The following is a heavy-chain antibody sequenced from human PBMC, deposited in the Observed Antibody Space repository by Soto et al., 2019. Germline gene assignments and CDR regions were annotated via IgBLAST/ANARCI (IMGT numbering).Heavy chain of an antibody. Sequence: QVQLVQSGAEVKKPGSSVKVSCKASGGTLSSYTFSWVRQAPGQGLEWMGRIIPNLGITNYAQKFQRTITLLVDKSTGTEHMARRSLRSAATAVYYCTRDKGYCSGASCPDFDYWGQGTLVTVSS. V-gene: IGHV1-69*08. CDR1: GGTLSSYT. CDR3: TRDKGYCSGASCPDFDY. D-gene: IGHD2-15*01. J-gene: IGHJ4*02. CDR2: IIPNLGIT.